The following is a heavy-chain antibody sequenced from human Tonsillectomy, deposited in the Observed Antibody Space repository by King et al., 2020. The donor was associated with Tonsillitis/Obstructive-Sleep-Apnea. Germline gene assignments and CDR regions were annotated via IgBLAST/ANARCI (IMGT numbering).Heavy chain of an antibody. CDR2: IHYSGNT. Sequence: QLQESGPGLVKPSQTLSLTCTVSGGSISSGGYYWSWIRQHPGKGLELIGYIHYSGNTYYNPSLKSRVNISVDTSKNQFSLKLSSVTAADTAVYYCAGYCSGTSCRWFDPWGQGTLVTVSP. CDR3: AGYCSGTSCRWFDP. D-gene: IGHD2-2*01. V-gene: IGHV4-31*03. CDR1: GGSISSGGYY. J-gene: IGHJ5*02.